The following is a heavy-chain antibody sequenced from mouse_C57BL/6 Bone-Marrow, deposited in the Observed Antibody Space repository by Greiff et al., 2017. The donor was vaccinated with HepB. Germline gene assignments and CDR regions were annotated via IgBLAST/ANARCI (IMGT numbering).Heavy chain of an antibody. CDR3: AIAITTVGATRDY. CDR2: IHPSDSDT. D-gene: IGHD1-1*01. Sequence: QVQLQQPGAELVKPGASVKVSCKASGYTFTSYWMHWVKQRPGQGLEWIGRIHPSDSDTNYNQKFKGKATLTVDKSSSTAYMQLSSLTSEDSAVYYCAIAITTVGATRDYWGQGTTLTVSS. CDR1: GYTFTSYW. J-gene: IGHJ2*01. V-gene: IGHV1-74*01.